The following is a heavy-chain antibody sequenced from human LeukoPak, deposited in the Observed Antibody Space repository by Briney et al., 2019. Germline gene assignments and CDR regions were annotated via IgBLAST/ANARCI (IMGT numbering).Heavy chain of an antibody. CDR1: GFTFSSYA. Sequence: PGGSLRLSCAASGFTFSSYAMHWVRQAPGNGLEWVAVISYDGSNKYYADSVKGRFTISRDNSKNTLYLQMSSLRAGDAAVYYCVRDSSGWSRDYWGQGTLVIVSS. D-gene: IGHD6-13*01. CDR2: ISYDGSNK. CDR3: VRDSSGWSRDY. J-gene: IGHJ4*02. V-gene: IGHV3-30*14.